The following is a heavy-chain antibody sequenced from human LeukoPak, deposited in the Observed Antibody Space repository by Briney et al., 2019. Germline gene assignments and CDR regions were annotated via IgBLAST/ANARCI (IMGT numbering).Heavy chain of an antibody. V-gene: IGHV3-74*01. Sequence: PGGSLRLSCAASGFTFSSYWMHWVRQAPGKGLVWVSRINTDGSSTSYADSVKGRFTISRDNAKNTLYLQMNSLRAEDTAVYYCARRFPDTAMVSNYYYYYMDVWGKGTTVTVSS. CDR1: GFTFSSYW. CDR2: INTDGSST. J-gene: IGHJ6*03. D-gene: IGHD5-18*01. CDR3: ARRFPDTAMVSNYYYYYMDV.